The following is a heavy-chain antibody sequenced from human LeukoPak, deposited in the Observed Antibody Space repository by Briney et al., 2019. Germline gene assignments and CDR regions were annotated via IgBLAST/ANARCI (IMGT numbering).Heavy chain of an antibody. CDR2: IYSGST. CDR3: ARRAGAYSHPYDY. V-gene: IGHV3-53*01. J-gene: IGHJ4*02. D-gene: IGHD4/OR15-4a*01. Sequence: GGSLRLSCTVSGFTVSSNSMSWVRQAPGKGLEWVSFIYSGSTHYSDSVKGRFTISRDNSKNTLYLQMNSLRAEDTAVYYCARRAGAYSHPYDYWGQGTLVTVS. CDR1: GFTVSSNS.